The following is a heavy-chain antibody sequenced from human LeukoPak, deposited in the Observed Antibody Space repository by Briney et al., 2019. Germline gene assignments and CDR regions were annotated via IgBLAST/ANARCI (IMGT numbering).Heavy chain of an antibody. CDR2: IYYSGST. CDR3: ARRSSGYDKYYFDY. J-gene: IGHJ4*02. D-gene: IGHD5-12*01. CDR1: GGSISSSSYY. V-gene: IGHV4-39*01. Sequence: SGTLSLTCTVSGGSISSSSYYWGWIRQPPGKGLEWIGSIYYSGSTYYNPSLKSRVTISVDTSKNQFSLKLSSVTAADTAVYYCARRSSGYDKYYFDYWGQGTLVTVSS.